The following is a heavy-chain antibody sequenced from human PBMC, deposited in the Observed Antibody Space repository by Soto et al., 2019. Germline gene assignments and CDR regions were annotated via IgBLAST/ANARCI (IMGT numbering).Heavy chain of an antibody. CDR2: IMPIFATP. J-gene: IGHJ6*02. CDR3: ARDKDRQQLGGNYYYILDV. V-gene: IGHV1-69*12. CDR1: GGTFSTSA. D-gene: IGHD3-3*02. Sequence: QVQLMQSGAEVKKPGSSVKVSCKASGGTFSTSAISWVRQAPGEGLEWVGGIMPIFATPDYAQKFQGRVTISADESTATAYLELTSLTTDDTAVDYCARDKDRQQLGGNYYYILDVWGQGTAITVSS.